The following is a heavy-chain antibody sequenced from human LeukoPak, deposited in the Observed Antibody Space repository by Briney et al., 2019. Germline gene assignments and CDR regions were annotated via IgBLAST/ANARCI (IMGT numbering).Heavy chain of an antibody. CDR1: GFTVSSNY. V-gene: IGHV3-23*01. CDR3: AKDLGGYRNNYFDY. J-gene: IGHJ4*02. D-gene: IGHD3-16*01. CDR2: ISGSGGGT. Sequence: GGSLRLSCAASGFTVSSNYMSWVRQAPEKGLEWVATISGSGGGTYYADSVKGRFTISRDDSKNTLYLQMNSLRAEDTAVYYCAKDLGGYRNNYFDYWGQGTLVTVSS.